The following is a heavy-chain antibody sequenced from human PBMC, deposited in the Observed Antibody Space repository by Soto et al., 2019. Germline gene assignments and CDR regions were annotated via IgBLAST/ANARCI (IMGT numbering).Heavy chain of an antibody. D-gene: IGHD1-1*01. CDR2: IYSGGST. J-gene: IGHJ6*02. CDR1: GFSVSGNY. CDR3: ARAGQVNDYYYSGMDV. Sequence: EVQLVQSGGGLVQPGGSMRLSCAASGFSVSGNYMGWVRQAPGQGLEWVSVIYSGGSTYYAGSVKGRFTISRDSSKNTLYLQMNSLSAEDTGLYFCARAGQVNDYYYSGMDVWGQGTTVTVSS. V-gene: IGHV3-66*01.